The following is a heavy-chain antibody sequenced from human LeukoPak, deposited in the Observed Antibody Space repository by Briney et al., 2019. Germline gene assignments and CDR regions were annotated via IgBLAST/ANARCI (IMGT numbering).Heavy chain of an antibody. Sequence: ASVKVSCKASGYTFTSYGISWVRQAPGQGLEWMGWISAYNGNTGYAQKFQGRVTMTRNTSISTAYMELSSLRSEDTAVYYCAREYYDILTGYYRDWYYYYGMDVWGQGTTVTVSS. CDR1: GYTFTSYG. D-gene: IGHD3-9*01. J-gene: IGHJ6*02. V-gene: IGHV1-8*02. CDR3: AREYYDILTGYYRDWYYYYGMDV. CDR2: ISAYNGNT.